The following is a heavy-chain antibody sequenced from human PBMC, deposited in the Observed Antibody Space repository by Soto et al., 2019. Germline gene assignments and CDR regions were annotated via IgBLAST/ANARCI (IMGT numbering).Heavy chain of an antibody. CDR2: IYHSGST. CDR1: GDSISSGDY. J-gene: IGHJ5*01. D-gene: IGHD3-16*01. Sequence: SETLSLTCAVSGDSISSGDYWGWIRQPPGKGLEWIGNIYHSGSTYYNPSLRSRLTISLDTSKNQFSLKLTSVTAADTAVYYCERAWGSYALDSWGHGTLVTVSS. CDR3: ERAWGSYALDS. V-gene: IGHV4-38-2*01.